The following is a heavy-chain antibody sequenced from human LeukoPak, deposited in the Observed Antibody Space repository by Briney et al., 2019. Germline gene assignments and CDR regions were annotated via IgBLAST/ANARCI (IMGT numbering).Heavy chain of an antibody. Sequence: ASVKVSCKASGYTFTSYYMHWVRQAPGQGLEWMGIINPSGGSTSYAQKFQGRVTMTRDTSTSTVYMELSSLRSEDTAVYYCASPPTSSIAACSDSYYYMDVWGKGTTVTVSS. CDR1: GYTFTSYY. J-gene: IGHJ6*03. V-gene: IGHV1-46*01. CDR3: ASPPTSSIAACSDSYYYMDV. D-gene: IGHD6-6*01. CDR2: INPSGGST.